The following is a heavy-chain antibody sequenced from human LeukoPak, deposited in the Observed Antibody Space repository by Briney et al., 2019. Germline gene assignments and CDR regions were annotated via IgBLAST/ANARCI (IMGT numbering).Heavy chain of an antibody. V-gene: IGHV3-53*01. J-gene: IGHJ6*03. CDR3: ARAYEDYYYYYMDV. CDR1: GFTVSSNY. CDR2: IYSGGST. D-gene: IGHD3-3*01. Sequence: GGSLRLSCAASGFTVSSNYMSWVRQAPGKGLEWVSVIYSGGSTYYADSVKGRFTISRDNSKNTLYLQMNSLRAEDTAVYYRARAYEDYYYYYMDVWGKGTTVTISS.